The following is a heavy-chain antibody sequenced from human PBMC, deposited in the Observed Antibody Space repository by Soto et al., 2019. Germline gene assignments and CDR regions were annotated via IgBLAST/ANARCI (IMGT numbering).Heavy chain of an antibody. CDR2: IGTSGSYI. J-gene: IGHJ4*02. D-gene: IGHD1-26*01. CDR1: GFIFSRYS. Sequence: GGSLRVSCAVSGFIFSRYSMNWVRQAPGKGLEWVSSIGTSGSYIYDTDSVKGRFTISRDNTKDSLYLQMNSLRAEDTAIYYCARGSAFIGLDYWGQGTAVPSPQ. CDR3: ARGSAFIGLDY. V-gene: IGHV3-21*01.